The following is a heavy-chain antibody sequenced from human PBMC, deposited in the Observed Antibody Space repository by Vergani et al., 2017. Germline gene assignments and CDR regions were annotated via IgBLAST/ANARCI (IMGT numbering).Heavy chain of an antibody. D-gene: IGHD4-17*01. CDR3: ARDRSPHDYGDYHNYYYYYYMDV. J-gene: IGHJ6*03. CDR1: GGTFSSYA. V-gene: IGHV1-69*11. Sequence: QVQLVQSGAEVKKPGASVKVSCKASGGTFSSYAISWVRQAPGQGLEWMGRIIPILGTANYAQKFQGRVTITADESTSTAYMELSSLRSEDTAVYYCARDRSPHDYGDYHNYYYYYYMDVWGKGTTVTVSS. CDR2: IIPILGTA.